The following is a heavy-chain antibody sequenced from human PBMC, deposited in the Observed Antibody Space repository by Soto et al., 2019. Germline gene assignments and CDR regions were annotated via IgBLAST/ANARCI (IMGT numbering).Heavy chain of an antibody. D-gene: IGHD3-22*01. CDR2: IHYNGNT. CDR1: GDCISSYS. V-gene: IGHV4-59*08. CDR3: ARSYYDTTGFAVDP. Sequence: PSETLSLTCTVSGDCISSYSWSWIRQPPGKGLEWIGNIHYNGNTKYSPSLKSRVTMSVDTSKNHFSLKVTSVTAADTAVYYCARSYYDTTGFAVDPWGQGTPVTVSS. J-gene: IGHJ5*02.